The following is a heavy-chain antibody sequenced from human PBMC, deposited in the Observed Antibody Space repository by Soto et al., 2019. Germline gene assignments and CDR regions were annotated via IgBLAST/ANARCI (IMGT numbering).Heavy chain of an antibody. J-gene: IGHJ5*02. CDR2: IYYSGTT. CDR1: GGSVSSGGYF. V-gene: IGHV4-61*08. Sequence: PSETLSLTCTVSGGSVSSGGYFWSWIRQPPGKGLEWIGYIYYSGTTDYNHFLKSRVTISIDTSKNQFSLKLSSMTAADTAIYYCARGGDEYGDPNWFDTWGQGTLVTVSS. CDR3: ARGGDEYGDPNWFDT. D-gene: IGHD4-17*01.